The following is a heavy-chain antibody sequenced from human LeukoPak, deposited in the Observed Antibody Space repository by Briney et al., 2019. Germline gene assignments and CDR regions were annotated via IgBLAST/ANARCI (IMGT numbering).Heavy chain of an antibody. CDR2: IYSGGST. V-gene: IGHV3-53*01. D-gene: IGHD6-13*01. J-gene: IGHJ4*02. CDR1: GFTVSSNY. Sequence: PGGSLRLSCAASGFTVSSNYMSWVRQAPGKGLEWGSVIYSGGSTYYADSVKGRFTISRDNSKNTLYLQMNSLRADDTAVYFCAKSPLAAGTQKLYFDYWGQGIMVTVSS. CDR3: AKSPLAAGTQKLYFDY.